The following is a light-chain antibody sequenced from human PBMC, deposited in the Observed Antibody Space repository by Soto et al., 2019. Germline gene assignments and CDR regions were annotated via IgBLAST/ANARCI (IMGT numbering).Light chain of an antibody. V-gene: IGKV3-20*01. CDR3: QHYVTSPTT. CDR2: GAS. J-gene: IGKJ1*01. Sequence: EIVMTQSPATLSVSLGERATLSCRASQSVSSRLAWYQQKPGQAPRLLIFGASIRVTGIPDRFIGSGSGTDFTLTISRLEPEDFAVYYCQHYVTSPTTFGQGTKVDIK. CDR1: QSVSSR.